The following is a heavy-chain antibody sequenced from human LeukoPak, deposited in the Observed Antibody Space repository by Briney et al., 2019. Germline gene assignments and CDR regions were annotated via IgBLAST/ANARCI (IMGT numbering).Heavy chain of an antibody. Sequence: GGSLRLSCAASGFTFSSYSMNWVRQDPGKGLEWVSSISSSSSYIYYAASVKGRFTISRDNAKNSLYLQMNSLSAEDTAVYYCARDLNGYSSSWRYDDFDIWGQGTMVTVSS. D-gene: IGHD6-13*01. CDR3: ARDLNGYSSSWRYDDFDI. J-gene: IGHJ3*02. CDR1: GFTFSSYS. V-gene: IGHV3-21*01. CDR2: ISSSSSYI.